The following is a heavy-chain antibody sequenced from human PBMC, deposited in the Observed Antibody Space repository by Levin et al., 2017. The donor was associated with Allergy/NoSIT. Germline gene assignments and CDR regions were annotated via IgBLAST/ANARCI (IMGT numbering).Heavy chain of an antibody. CDR1: GYTFTSYD. CDR2: MNPNSGNT. CDR3: AGAPPCSGGSWYYFVC. J-gene: IGHJ4*02. D-gene: IGHD2-15*01. Sequence: GASVKVSCKASGYTFTSYDINWVRQATGQGLEWMGWMNPNSGNTGYAQKFQGRVTMTRNTSISTAYMELSSLRSEHTAVYYCAGAPPCSGGSWYYFVCWGQGTLVADAS. V-gene: IGHV1-8*01.